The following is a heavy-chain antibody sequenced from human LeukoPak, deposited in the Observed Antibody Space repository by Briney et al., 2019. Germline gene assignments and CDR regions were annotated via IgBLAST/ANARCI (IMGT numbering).Heavy chain of an antibody. V-gene: IGHV4-61*01. CDR2: IYYSGST. D-gene: IGHD2-15*01. J-gene: IGHJ6*02. Sequence: SETLSLTCTVSGGSVSSGSYYWSWIRQPPGKGLEWIGYIYYSGSTNYNPSLKSRVTISVDTSKNQFSLKLSSVTAADTAVYYCARGRYCSGGSCYSSFRASSYYYYYYGMGVWGQGTTVTVSS. CDR1: GGSVSSGSYY. CDR3: ARGRYCSGGSCYSSFRASSYYYYYYGMGV.